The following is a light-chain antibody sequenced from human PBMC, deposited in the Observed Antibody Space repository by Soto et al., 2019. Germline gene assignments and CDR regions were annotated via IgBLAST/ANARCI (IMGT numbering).Light chain of an antibody. CDR2: DVN. CDR1: SNDVGGYNY. J-gene: IGLJ1*01. Sequence: LTQPASVSASPGQSITISCTGTSNDVGGYNYVSWYQQHPGKAPKLIIYDVNNRPSGVSNRFSGSKSGNTASLTISGLQAEDEADYYCDSYSSTNTLYVFGTGTKVTAL. CDR3: DSYSSTNTLYV. V-gene: IGLV2-14*03.